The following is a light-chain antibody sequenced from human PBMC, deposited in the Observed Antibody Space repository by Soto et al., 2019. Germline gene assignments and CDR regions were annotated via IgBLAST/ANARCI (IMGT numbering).Light chain of an antibody. CDR1: SSNIGSNY. Sequence: QSVLTQPPSSSGTPGQRVTSSGSGSSSNIGSNYVYWYQQLPGTAPKLLIYRNNQRPSGVPDRFSGSKSGTSASLAISGLRSEDEADYYCAAWDDSLSGHVVFGGGTKLTVL. CDR2: RNN. CDR3: AAWDDSLSGHVV. J-gene: IGLJ2*01. V-gene: IGLV1-47*01.